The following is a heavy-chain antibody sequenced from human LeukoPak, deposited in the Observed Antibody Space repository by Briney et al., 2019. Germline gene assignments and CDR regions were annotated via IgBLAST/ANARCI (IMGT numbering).Heavy chain of an antibody. CDR3: AREGYSYGYINWFDP. CDR1: GFKFDDYT. CDR2: INWDGGST. V-gene: IGHV3-43*01. Sequence: GGSLRLSCAASGFKFDDYTMHWVRQAPGKGLEWISLINWDGGSTDYADSVKGRFTISRDNAKNTLYLQMNSLRAEDTAVYYCAREGYSYGYINWFDPWGQGTLVTVSS. D-gene: IGHD5-18*01. J-gene: IGHJ5*02.